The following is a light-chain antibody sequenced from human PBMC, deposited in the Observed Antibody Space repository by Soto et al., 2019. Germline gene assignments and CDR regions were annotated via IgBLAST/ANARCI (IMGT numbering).Light chain of an antibody. V-gene: IGKV1-17*02. CDR2: ATS. CDR1: QGIGSD. J-gene: IGKJ1*01. Sequence: DIQMTQSPSSLSASVGDRVTITCRASQGIGSDAGWYQQKPGKPPKRLIYATSILQSGIPSRFSGGGSGTEFTLTISNPQPEDFATYYCVQHNSYPRTFGQGTRVEMK. CDR3: VQHNSYPRT.